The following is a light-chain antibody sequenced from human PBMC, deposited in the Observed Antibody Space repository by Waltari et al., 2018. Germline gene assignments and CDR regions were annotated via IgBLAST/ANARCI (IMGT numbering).Light chain of an antibody. V-gene: IGLV2-23*02. Sequence: QSALTQPASVSGSPGQSITLSCTGTSSDVGGYKYVSLYQQPPGKAPKLMIYDVSKRPSGVSNRFSGSKSGNTASLTISGLQAEDEADYYCCSYAGSSTFDVVFGGGTKLTVL. CDR1: SSDVGGYKY. J-gene: IGLJ2*01. CDR3: CSYAGSSTFDVV. CDR2: DVS.